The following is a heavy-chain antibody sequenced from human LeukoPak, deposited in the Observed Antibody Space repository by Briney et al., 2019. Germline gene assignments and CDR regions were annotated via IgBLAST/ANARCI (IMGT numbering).Heavy chain of an antibody. CDR2: ISAYNGNT. J-gene: IGHJ4*02. V-gene: IGHV1-18*01. D-gene: IGHD3-10*01. CDR1: GYTFTSYG. CDR3: ARDRMWFGELSLDY. Sequence: ASVKVSCKASGYTFTSYGISWVRQAPGQGLEWMGWISAYNGNTNYAQKLQSRVTMTTDTSTSTAYMELRSLRSDDTAVYYCARDRMWFGELSLDYWGQGTLVTVSS.